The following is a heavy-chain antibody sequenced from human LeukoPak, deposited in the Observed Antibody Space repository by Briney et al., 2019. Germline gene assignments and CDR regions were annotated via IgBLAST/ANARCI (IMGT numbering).Heavy chain of an antibody. Sequence: PGRSLRLSCAASGFTFDDYAMHWVRQAPGKGLEWVSGISWNSGSIGYADSVKGRFTISRDNAKNSLYLQKNSLRAEDTALYYCAKDKDSSSWYNNWFDPWGQGTLVTVSS. V-gene: IGHV3-9*01. CDR3: AKDKDSSSWYNNWFDP. CDR1: GFTFDDYA. CDR2: ISWNSGSI. D-gene: IGHD6-13*01. J-gene: IGHJ5*02.